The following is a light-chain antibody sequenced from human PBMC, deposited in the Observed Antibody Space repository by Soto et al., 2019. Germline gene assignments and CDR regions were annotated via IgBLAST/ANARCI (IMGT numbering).Light chain of an antibody. CDR2: AAS. CDR1: QSISSW. Sequence: IQMTQSPSTLSASVGDIVTITCRASQSISSWLAWYQQKPGKAPKRLIYAASSLQSGVPSRFSGSGSGTEFTLTITSLQPEDFATYYCLQHNSYPPWTFGQGTKVDIK. V-gene: IGKV1-5*01. CDR3: LQHNSYPPWT. J-gene: IGKJ1*01.